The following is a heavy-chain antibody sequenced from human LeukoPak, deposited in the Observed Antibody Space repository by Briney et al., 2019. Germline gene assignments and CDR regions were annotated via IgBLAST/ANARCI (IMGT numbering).Heavy chain of an antibody. CDR1: GYTFTSYG. CDR3: ARVKGAAAGLKHGYFDY. J-gene: IGHJ4*02. Sequence: ASVKVSCKASGYTFTSYGISWVRQAPGQGLEWMGRINPNSGGTNYAQKFQGRVTMTRDTSISTAYMELSRLRSDDTAVYYCARVKGAAAGLKHGYFDYWGQGTLVTVSS. CDR2: INPNSGGT. D-gene: IGHD6-13*01. V-gene: IGHV1-2*06.